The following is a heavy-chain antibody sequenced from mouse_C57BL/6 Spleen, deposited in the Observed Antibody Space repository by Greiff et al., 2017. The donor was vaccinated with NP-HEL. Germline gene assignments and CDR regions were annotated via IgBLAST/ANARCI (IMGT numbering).Heavy chain of an antibody. CDR2: ISYDGSN. Sequence: EVKLQESGPGLVKPSQSLSLTCSVTGYSITSGYYWNWIRQFPGNKLEWMGYISYDGSNNYNPSLKNRISITRDTSKNQFFLKLNSVTTEDTATYYCARHYAYFDYWGQGTTLTVSS. D-gene: IGHD1-1*02. CDR1: GYSITSGYY. V-gene: IGHV3-6*01. J-gene: IGHJ2*01. CDR3: ARHYAYFDY.